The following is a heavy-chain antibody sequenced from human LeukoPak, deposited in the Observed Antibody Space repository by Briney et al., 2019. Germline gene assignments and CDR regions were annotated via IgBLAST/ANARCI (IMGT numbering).Heavy chain of an antibody. J-gene: IGHJ4*02. CDR3: ARHKPTGSYPLEL. V-gene: IGHV4-59*08. CDR2: VYYSGRT. CDR1: GDSISSYY. D-gene: IGHD3-10*01. Sequence: SETLSLTCTVSGDSISSYYWSWLRQRPGKGLEWIGHVYYSGRTTYNPSLRSRLTISVDTSTSQLSLKLSSVTAADTAVYYCARHKPTGSYPLELWGQGTLVTVSS.